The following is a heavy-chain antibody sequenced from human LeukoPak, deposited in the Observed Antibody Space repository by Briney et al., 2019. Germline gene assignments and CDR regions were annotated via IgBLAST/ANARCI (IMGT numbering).Heavy chain of an antibody. CDR2: ISGSGGST. Sequence: GGSLRLSCAASGFSFSSYWMSWVRQAPGKGLEWVSAISGSGGSTYYADSVKGRFTISRDNSKNTLYLQMNSLRAEDTAVYYCAKEFGDGYNYWGEVDYWGQGTLVTVSS. V-gene: IGHV3-23*01. D-gene: IGHD5-24*01. CDR3: AKEFGDGYNYWGEVDY. CDR1: GFSFSSYW. J-gene: IGHJ4*02.